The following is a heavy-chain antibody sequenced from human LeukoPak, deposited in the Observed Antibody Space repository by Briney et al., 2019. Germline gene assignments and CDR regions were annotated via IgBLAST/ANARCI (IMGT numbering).Heavy chain of an antibody. Sequence: GGSLRLSCAASGFTFSSYAMSWVRQAPGKGLEWVSAISGSGGSTYYADSVKGRFTISRDNSKNTLYLQMNGLRAEDTAVYYCAKRDIVVVPAANIDYWGQGTLVTVSS. V-gene: IGHV3-23*01. CDR1: GFTFSSYA. CDR2: ISGSGGST. D-gene: IGHD2-2*01. CDR3: AKRDIVVVPAANIDY. J-gene: IGHJ4*02.